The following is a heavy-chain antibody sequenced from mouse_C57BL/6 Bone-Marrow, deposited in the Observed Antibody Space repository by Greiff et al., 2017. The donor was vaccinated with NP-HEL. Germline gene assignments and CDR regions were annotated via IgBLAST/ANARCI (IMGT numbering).Heavy chain of an antibody. Sequence: VQLQQSGAELARPGASVKLSCKASGYTFTSYGISWVKQRTGQGLEWIGEIYPRSGNTYYNEKFKGKDTLTADKSSSTAYMELRSLTSEDSAVYFCASSPLYYYGSSYPYYFDYWGQGTTLTVSS. J-gene: IGHJ2*01. CDR3: ASSPLYYYGSSYPYYFDY. D-gene: IGHD1-1*01. CDR1: GYTFTSYG. CDR2: IYPRSGNT. V-gene: IGHV1-81*01.